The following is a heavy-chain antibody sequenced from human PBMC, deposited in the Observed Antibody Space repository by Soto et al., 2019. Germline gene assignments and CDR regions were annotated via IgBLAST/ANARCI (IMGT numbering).Heavy chain of an antibody. CDR1: GFTFDDYA. CDR3: AKDMGSGKYDSSGMNFDP. J-gene: IGHJ5*02. CDR2: ISWNSGSI. V-gene: IGHV3-9*01. Sequence: HPGGSLRLSCAASGFTFDDYAMHWVRQAPGKGLEWVSGISWNSGSIGYADSVKGRFTISRDNAKNSLYLQMNSLRAEDTALYYCAKDMGSGKYDSSGMNFDPWGQGTLVTVSS. D-gene: IGHD3-22*01.